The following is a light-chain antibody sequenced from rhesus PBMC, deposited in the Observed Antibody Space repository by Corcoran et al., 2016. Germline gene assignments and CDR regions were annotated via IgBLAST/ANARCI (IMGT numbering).Light chain of an antibody. J-gene: IGKJ1*01. CDR1: QGITTS. V-gene: IGKV1-43*02. Sequence: DIQMTQSPSSLSASVGDRVIITCRASQGITTSFNWYQQKTRKTPKRLIYKTSSLESGVPSRFSGSGSGTDFTHTISSLQPEDFATYYCLQYNTDPPTFGQGTRVEIK. CDR3: LQYNTDPPT. CDR2: KTS.